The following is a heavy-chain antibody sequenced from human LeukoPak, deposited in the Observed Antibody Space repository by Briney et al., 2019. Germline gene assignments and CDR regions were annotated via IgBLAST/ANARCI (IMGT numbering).Heavy chain of an antibody. D-gene: IGHD3-22*01. J-gene: IGHJ6*02. CDR1: GFTFSDYQ. CDR2: ISSSSSIT. V-gene: IGHV3-11*01. CDR3: ARVSYDASGVIGLMYV. Sequence: PGGSLRLSCAASGFTFSDYQMSWVRQAPGKGLECVSYISSSSSITYYTDSVRGRFTISRDNAKQSLSLQMDNLRVEDTAVYYCARVSYDASGVIGLMYVWGQGTTVTVSS.